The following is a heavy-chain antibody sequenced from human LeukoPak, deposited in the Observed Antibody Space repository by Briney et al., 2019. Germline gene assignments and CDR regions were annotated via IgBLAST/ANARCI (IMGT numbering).Heavy chain of an antibody. CDR2: INPCGCCT. D-gene: IGHD3-3*01. V-gene: IGHV1-46*01. Sequence: ASVNVSCKSSGYTFTNYHMNWVRQAPRPGPDLMGIINPCGCCTTYAQNFQGRVTMTRDTSTTTVFMELSSLRSEDTAVYDSARDFDAYDDFWSGHWGQGTMVTVSS. CDR1: GYTFTNYH. CDR3: ARDFDAYDDFWSGH. J-gene: IGHJ3*01.